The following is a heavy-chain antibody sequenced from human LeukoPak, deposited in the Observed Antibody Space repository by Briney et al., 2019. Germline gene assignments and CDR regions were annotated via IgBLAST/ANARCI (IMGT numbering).Heavy chain of an antibody. CDR2: INHSGST. D-gene: IGHD3-10*01. Sequence: PSETLSLTCAVYGGSFSGYYWSWIRQPPGKGLEWIGEINHSGSTNYNPSLKSRVTISVDASKNQFSLKLSSVTAADTAVYYCARGHLHYYGSGSYYNLRGLTNWFDPWGQGTLVTVSS. CDR3: ARGHLHYYGSGSYYNLRGLTNWFDP. V-gene: IGHV4-34*01. CDR1: GGSFSGYY. J-gene: IGHJ5*02.